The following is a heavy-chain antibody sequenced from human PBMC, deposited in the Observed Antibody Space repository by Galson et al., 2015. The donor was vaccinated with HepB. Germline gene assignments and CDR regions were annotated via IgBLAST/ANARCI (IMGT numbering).Heavy chain of an antibody. CDR1: GFTFSSYG. Sequence: SLRLSCAASGFTFSSYGMHWVRQAPGKGLEWVAVISYDGSNKYYADSVKGRFTISRDNSKNTLYLQMNSLRAEDTAVYYCAKERDTAMANKKWYYFDYWGQGTLVTVSS. CDR2: ISYDGSNK. D-gene: IGHD5-18*01. J-gene: IGHJ4*02. CDR3: AKERDTAMANKKWYYFDY. V-gene: IGHV3-30*18.